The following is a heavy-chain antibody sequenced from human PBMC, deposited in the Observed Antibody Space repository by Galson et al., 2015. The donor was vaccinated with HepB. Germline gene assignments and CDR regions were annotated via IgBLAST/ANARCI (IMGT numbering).Heavy chain of an antibody. Sequence: SVKVSCKAPGNTFNNYIITWVRQAPGQGLEWMGRIIPILGTTNYAQMFQGRVTITADKSTSTAYMELSNLRSEDSAIYYCARHVVVVTAPDYYYGMDVWGQGITVTVSS. CDR2: IIPILGTT. V-gene: IGHV1-69*08. CDR3: ARHVVVVTAPDYYYGMDV. J-gene: IGHJ6*02. D-gene: IGHD2-21*02. CDR1: GNTFNNYI.